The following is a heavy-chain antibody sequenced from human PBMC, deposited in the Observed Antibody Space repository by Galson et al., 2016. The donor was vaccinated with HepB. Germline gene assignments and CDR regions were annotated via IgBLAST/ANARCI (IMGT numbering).Heavy chain of an antibody. CDR1: GFIFSDSA. CDR3: TRHLQLPFDS. V-gene: IGHV3-73*01. Sequence: SLRLSCAASGFIFSDSAMHWVRQASGKGPEWVGRIRNKANNYTATYSASVRGRFTISRDDSTNTAYLQMDSLKIEDTAVYYCTRHLQLPFDSWGQGTLVTVSS. J-gene: IGHJ4*02. CDR2: IRNKANNYTA. D-gene: IGHD4-23*01.